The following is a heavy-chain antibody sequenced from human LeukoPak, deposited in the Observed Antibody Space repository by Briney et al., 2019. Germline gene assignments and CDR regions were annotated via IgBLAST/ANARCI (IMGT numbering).Heavy chain of an antibody. CDR2: INAGNGNT. Sequence: ASVKVSCKASGYTFTSYAMHWVRQAPGQRLEWMGWINAGNGNTKYSQKFQGRVTITRDTSASTAYMELSSLRSEDTAVYYCARGGEWELVRFDYWGQGTLVTVSS. CDR1: GYTFTSYA. CDR3: ARGGEWELVRFDY. V-gene: IGHV1-3*01. D-gene: IGHD1-26*01. J-gene: IGHJ4*02.